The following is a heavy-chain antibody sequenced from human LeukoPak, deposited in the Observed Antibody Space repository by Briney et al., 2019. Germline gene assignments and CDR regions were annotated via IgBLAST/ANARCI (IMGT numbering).Heavy chain of an antibody. J-gene: IGHJ4*02. CDR3: ATGWWPPPKDDY. V-gene: IGHV1-24*01. CDR1: GYTLTELS. CDR2: FDPEDGET. D-gene: IGHD2-15*01. Sequence: ASVKVSCKVSGYTLTELSMHWVRQAPGKGLEWMGGFDPEDGETIYAQKFQGRVTMTEDTSTDTAYMELSSLRSGDTAVYYCATGWWPPPKDDYWGQGTLVTVSS.